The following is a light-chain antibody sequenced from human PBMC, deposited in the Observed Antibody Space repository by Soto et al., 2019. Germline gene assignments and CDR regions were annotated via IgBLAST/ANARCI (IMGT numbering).Light chain of an antibody. CDR2: ATS. V-gene: IGKV1-39*01. CDR1: QNIKSF. CDR3: QQTYVAPVT. J-gene: IGKJ4*01. Sequence: DIQMTQSPSSLSASVGERVTITCRASQNIKSFLNWYQQKPGKAPKLLIYATSSLQSGVPARFSGGRSGTDFSLSSSSLQPEDFATYYCQQTYVAPVTFGGGTKVEI.